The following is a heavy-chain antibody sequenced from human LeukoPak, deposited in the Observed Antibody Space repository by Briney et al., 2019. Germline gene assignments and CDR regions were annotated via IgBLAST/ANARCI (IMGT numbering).Heavy chain of an antibody. V-gene: IGHV4-59*01. D-gene: IGHD3-16*01. CDR3: AREGGNDP. CDR1: GGSISSYY. J-gene: IGHJ5*02. Sequence: SETLSLTCTVSGGSISSYYWSWIRQPPGKGLEWIGYIYYSGSTNYNPSLKSRVTISVDTSKNQFSLKLSSVTAADTAVYYCAREGGNDPWGQGTLVTVSS. CDR2: IYYSGST.